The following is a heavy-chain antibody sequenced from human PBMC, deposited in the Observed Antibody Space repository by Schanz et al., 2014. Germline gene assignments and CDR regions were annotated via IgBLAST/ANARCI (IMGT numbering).Heavy chain of an antibody. CDR1: GFTFRSYG. Sequence: EVQLVESGGGVVRPGGSLRLSCAASGFTFRSYGMHWVRQAPGKGLEWVSSISSSSSYISYADSVKGRFTISRDNSQNTLYLQMNTLRTEDTAVYYCARDAVTSVLTPGFYYWGQGTLVTVSS. J-gene: IGHJ4*02. V-gene: IGHV3-21*06. CDR3: ARDAVTSVLTPGFYY. D-gene: IGHD4-17*01. CDR2: ISSSSSYI.